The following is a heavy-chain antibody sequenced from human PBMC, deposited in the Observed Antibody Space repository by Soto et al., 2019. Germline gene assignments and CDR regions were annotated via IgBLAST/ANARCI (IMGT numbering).Heavy chain of an antibody. V-gene: IGHV3-43*01. Sequence: GGSLRLSCAASGFTFDDYTMHWVRQAPGKGLEWVSLISWDGGSTYYADSVKGRFTISRDNSKNPLYLQMNSLRTEDTALYYCAKDLGSCYEYFGYGMDVWGQGTTVTVSS. J-gene: IGHJ6*02. CDR3: AKDLGSCYEYFGYGMDV. CDR1: GFTFDDYT. D-gene: IGHD5-12*01. CDR2: ISWDGGST.